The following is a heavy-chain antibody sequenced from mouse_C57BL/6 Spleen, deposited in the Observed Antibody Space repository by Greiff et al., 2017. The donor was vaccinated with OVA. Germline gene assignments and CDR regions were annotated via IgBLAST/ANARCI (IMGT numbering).Heavy chain of an antibody. D-gene: IGHD1-1*01. Sequence: VKLMESGPGLVAPSQSLSITCTVSGFSLTSYAISWVRQPPGKGLEWLGVIWTGGGTNYNSALKSRLSISKDNSKSQVFLKMNSLQTDDTARYYCARIYYGSSWAMDYWGQGTSVTVSS. V-gene: IGHV2-9-1*01. CDR2: IWTGGGT. J-gene: IGHJ4*01. CDR1: GFSLTSYA. CDR3: ARIYYGSSWAMDY.